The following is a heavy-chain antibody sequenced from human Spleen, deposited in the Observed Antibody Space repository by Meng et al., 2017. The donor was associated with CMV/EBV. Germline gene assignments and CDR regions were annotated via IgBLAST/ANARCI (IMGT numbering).Heavy chain of an antibody. CDR2: IYSDGST. Sequence: GGSLTLSCVASGFNVSSNYMSWVRQAPGKGLEWVPVIYSDGSTYYADSVKGRFTISRDNSKNTLYLQMNSPRVEDTAVYYCARDSRIYYDSSGYYQFDYWGQGTLVTVSS. CDR3: ARDSRIYYDSSGYYQFDY. V-gene: IGHV3-53*01. CDR1: GFNVSSNY. J-gene: IGHJ4*02. D-gene: IGHD3-22*01.